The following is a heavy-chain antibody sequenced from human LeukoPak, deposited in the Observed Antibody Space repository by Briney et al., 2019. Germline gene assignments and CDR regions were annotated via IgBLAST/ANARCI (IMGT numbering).Heavy chain of an antibody. CDR3: ARDSHCGDDNCYEYFPH. J-gene: IGHJ1*01. D-gene: IGHD2-15*01. V-gene: IGHV1-2*02. CDR1: GYSFTNYG. Sequence: ASVKVSCKASGYSFTNYGISWVRQAPGQGLEWMGWINPSSGDTRSLQQFQGRVTMTRDTSINTAYMELSGLRSDDTAVYYCARDSHCGDDNCYEYFPHWGQGTLVTVSS. CDR2: INPSSGDT.